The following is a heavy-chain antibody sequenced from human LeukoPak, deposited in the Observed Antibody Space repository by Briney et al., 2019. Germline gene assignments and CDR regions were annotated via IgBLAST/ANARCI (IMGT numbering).Heavy chain of an antibody. CDR2: ISSSSSYI. CDR1: GFTFSSYS. V-gene: IGHV3-21*01. CDR3: ARDQLGVANY. Sequence: PGGSLRLSCAPSGFTFSSYSMNWVRQAPGKGLKWVSSISSSSSYIYYADSVKGRFTISRDNAKNSLYLQMNSLRAEDTAVYYCARDQLGVANYWGQGTLVTVSS. J-gene: IGHJ4*02. D-gene: IGHD2-8*01.